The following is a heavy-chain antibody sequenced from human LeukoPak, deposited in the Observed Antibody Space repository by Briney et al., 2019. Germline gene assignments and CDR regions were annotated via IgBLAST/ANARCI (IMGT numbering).Heavy chain of an antibody. CDR1: GGSISNYY. CDR3: ARRVIMSATGVPDTWLDP. J-gene: IGHJ5*02. D-gene: IGHD2-8*02. Sequence: SETLSLTCTVSGGSISNYYWNWIRQPPGKGLEWVGHSGGTKYNPSLQSRVTISIDTSKNQFSLNLSSVTAADTAVYYCARRVIMSATGVPDTWLDPWGQGILVTVSS. CDR2: SGGT. V-gene: IGHV4-59*08.